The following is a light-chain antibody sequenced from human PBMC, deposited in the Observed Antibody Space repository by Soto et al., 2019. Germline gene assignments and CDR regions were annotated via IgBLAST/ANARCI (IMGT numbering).Light chain of an antibody. V-gene: IGKV3-15*01. J-gene: IGKJ5*01. CDR1: QSVNMY. CDR3: QQYNDWPPRIT. Sequence: EIVLTHSPATLSLSPGERATLSCRACQSVNMYLAWYQQKPGQAPRLLIYGASTRATGIPARFSGSGSGTEFTLTISSLQSEDFAVYYCQQYNDWPPRITFGQGTRLEIK. CDR2: GAS.